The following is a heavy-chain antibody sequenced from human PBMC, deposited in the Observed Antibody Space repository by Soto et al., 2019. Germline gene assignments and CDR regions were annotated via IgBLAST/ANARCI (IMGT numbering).Heavy chain of an antibody. CDR2: IIPIFGTA. CDR1: GGTFSSYA. V-gene: IGHV1-69*13. J-gene: IGHJ4*02. D-gene: IGHD6-6*01. CDR3: ARFPNSPYSSSSGTSDY. Sequence: ASVKVSCKASGGTFSSYAISWVRQAPGQGLEWMGGIIPIFGTANYAQKFQGRVTITADESTSTAYMELSSLRSEDTAVYYCARFPNSPYSSSSGTSDYWGQGTLVTVSS.